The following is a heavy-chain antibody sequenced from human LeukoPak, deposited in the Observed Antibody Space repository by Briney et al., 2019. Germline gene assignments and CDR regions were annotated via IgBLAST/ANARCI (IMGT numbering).Heavy chain of an antibody. J-gene: IGHJ4*02. V-gene: IGHV4-59*01. CDR2: IYYSGST. Sequence: SETLSLTCTVSGGSISSYYWSWIRQPPGKELEWIGYIYYSGSTNYTPSLKSRVTISADTSKNQFSLKLSSVTAADTAVYYCARDPGAYFDYWGQGTLVTVSS. CDR3: ARDPGAYFDY. D-gene: IGHD4/OR15-4a*01. CDR1: GGSISSYY.